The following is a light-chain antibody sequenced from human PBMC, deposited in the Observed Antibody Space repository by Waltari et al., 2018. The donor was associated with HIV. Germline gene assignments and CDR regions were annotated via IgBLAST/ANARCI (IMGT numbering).Light chain of an antibody. CDR3: ATWDDTMSVV. V-gene: IGLV1-44*01. J-gene: IGLJ2*01. CDR2: NND. Sequence: SLLTQPPSVSGAPGQRVNISCSGGPSNIGGNSVNWYRQLPGTAPILLIYNNDHRPSSGPVRFSGSKSATSASRVISGLQSDDEADYYCATWDDTMSVVFGGGTRLTVL. CDR1: PSNIGGNS.